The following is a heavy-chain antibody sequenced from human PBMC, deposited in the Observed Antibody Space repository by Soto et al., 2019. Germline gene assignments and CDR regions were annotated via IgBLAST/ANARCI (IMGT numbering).Heavy chain of an antibody. V-gene: IGHV3-30*18. CDR2: ISNDGINE. CDR3: AKGEVRGIIPSYFDY. CDR1: AFTFRWFG. D-gene: IGHD3-10*01. Sequence: RLSCAGSAFTFRWFGMSWVRQAPGKGLAWVARISNDGINEYYVDSVKGLFTISRDNSKNTLYLQMDSLRAEDTAVYYCAKGEVRGIIPSYFDYWGLGTLVTVSS. J-gene: IGHJ4*02.